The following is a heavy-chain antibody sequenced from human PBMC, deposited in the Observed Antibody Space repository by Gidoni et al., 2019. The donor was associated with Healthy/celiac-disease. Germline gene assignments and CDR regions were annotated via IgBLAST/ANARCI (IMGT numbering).Heavy chain of an antibody. J-gene: IGHJ6*02. CDR3: ARWAYRTYYYGMDV. Sequence: QVQLQESGPGLVKPSETLSLTCTVSGGSISSYYWSWIRQPPGKGLEWIGYIYYSGSTSYNPSLKSRVTISVDTSKNQFSLKLSSVTAADTAVYYCARWAYRTYYYGMDVWGQGTTVTVSS. CDR1: GGSISSYY. D-gene: IGHD3-16*01. CDR2: IYYSGST. V-gene: IGHV4-59*01.